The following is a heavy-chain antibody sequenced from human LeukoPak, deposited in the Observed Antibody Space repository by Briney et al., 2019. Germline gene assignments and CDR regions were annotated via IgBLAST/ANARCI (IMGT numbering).Heavy chain of an antibody. D-gene: IGHD5/OR15-5a*01. Sequence: SGGSLRLSCAASGFTFSSHLMHWFRQAPPKGLLGVSRVSVYGTDTIYPHSVKGRFTISRDNADNTLYLQMTSLRVEDTAVYYCTRRVSATRWFDPWGQGTLVTVSS. CDR1: GFTFSSHL. CDR3: TRRVSATRWFDP. CDR2: VSVYGTDT. V-gene: IGHV3-74*01. J-gene: IGHJ5*02.